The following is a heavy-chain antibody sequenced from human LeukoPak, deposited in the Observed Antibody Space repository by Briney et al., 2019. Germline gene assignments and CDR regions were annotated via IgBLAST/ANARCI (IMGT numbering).Heavy chain of an antibody. CDR3: ARGGDYGSGSYYYYYYMDV. Sequence: SVKVSCKASGGTFSSYAISWVRQAPGQGLEWMGGIIPIFGTANYAQKFQGRVTITADESTSTAYMELSSLRSEDTAVYYCARGGDYGSGSYYYYYYMDVWGKGTTVTISS. CDR1: GGTFSSYA. D-gene: IGHD3-10*01. V-gene: IGHV1-69*13. CDR2: IIPIFGTA. J-gene: IGHJ6*03.